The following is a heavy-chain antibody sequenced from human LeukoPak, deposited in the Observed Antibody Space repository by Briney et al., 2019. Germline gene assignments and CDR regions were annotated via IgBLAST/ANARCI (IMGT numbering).Heavy chain of an antibody. CDR1: GFPFSDDW. J-gene: IGHJ4*02. V-gene: IGHV3-15*01. Sequence: GGSLRLSCAASGFPFSDDWMSWVRQVPGKGLEWVGRIKKKTDGGTTDYAAPVKGRFTISRDDSKNMLYLEMSNPKIEDTAVYYCTTVTVVRAYDYWGQGTLVTVSS. D-gene: IGHD3-10*01. CDR3: TTVTVVRAYDY. CDR2: IKKKTDGGTT.